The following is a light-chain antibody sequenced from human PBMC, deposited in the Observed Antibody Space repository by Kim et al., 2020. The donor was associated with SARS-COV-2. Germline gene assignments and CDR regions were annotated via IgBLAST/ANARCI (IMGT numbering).Light chain of an antibody. J-gene: IGKJ1*01. CDR3: QQYGSSPRT. V-gene: IGKV3-20*01. Sequence: EVVLTQSPGTLSLSPGERATLSCRASQSVRSNYLAWYQQKPGQAPRLLIYTASNRASGIPDRFSGSGSGTDFTLTISRLEPEEFAVYFCQQYGSSPRTFGQGTKVDIK. CDR1: QSVRSNY. CDR2: TAS.